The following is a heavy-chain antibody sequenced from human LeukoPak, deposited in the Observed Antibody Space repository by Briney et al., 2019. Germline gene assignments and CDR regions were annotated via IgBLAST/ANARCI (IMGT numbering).Heavy chain of an antibody. CDR3: ARVGTTSNFYYYYGMDV. V-gene: IGHV3-23*01. CDR2: FSGSGAST. J-gene: IGHJ6*02. D-gene: IGHD2/OR15-2a*01. Sequence: GGSLRLSCAASGFTFSNYAMSWVRQAPGKGLEWVSIFSGSGASTYYADSVKGRFTISRDNSKNMLYLQMNSLRAEDTAVYYCARVGTTSNFYYYYGMDVWGQGTTVTVSS. CDR1: GFTFSNYA.